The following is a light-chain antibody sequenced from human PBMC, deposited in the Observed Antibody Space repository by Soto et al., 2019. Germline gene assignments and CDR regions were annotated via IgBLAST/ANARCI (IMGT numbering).Light chain of an antibody. J-gene: IGKJ5*01. CDR1: QTISTW. CDR3: QQANRFPIS. V-gene: IGKV1-5*01. CDR2: DAS. Sequence: DIQMTQSPSTLSASVGDRVTITCRASQTISTWVAWYQQKPGKAPRLLIYDASNLDRFVPSRCRCSGSVTEFTLTIISLPPYSFETYYCQQANRFPISFGQGTRLEIK.